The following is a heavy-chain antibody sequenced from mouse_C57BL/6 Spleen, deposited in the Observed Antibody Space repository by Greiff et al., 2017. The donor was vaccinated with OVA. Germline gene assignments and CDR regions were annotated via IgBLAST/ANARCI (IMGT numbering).Heavy chain of an antibody. CDR1: GYTFTSYW. V-gene: IGHV1-55*01. J-gene: IGHJ1*03. CDR2: IYPGSGST. D-gene: IGHD2-5*01. Sequence: VQLQQPGAELVKPGASVKMSCKASGYTFTSYWITWVKQRPGQGLAWIGDIYPGSGSTNYNEKFKSKATLTVDTSSSTAYMQLSSLTSEDSAVYYCARRNYSNYDWYFDVWGTGTTVTVSS. CDR3: ARRNYSNYDWYFDV.